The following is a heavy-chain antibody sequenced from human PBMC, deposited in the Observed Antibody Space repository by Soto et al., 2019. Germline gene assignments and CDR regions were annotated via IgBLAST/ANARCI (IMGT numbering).Heavy chain of an antibody. J-gene: IGHJ5*02. D-gene: IGHD6-13*01. V-gene: IGHV2-26*01. CDR3: ARIKAAADRGWFDP. Sequence: QVTLKESGPVLVKPTETLTLTCTVSGFSLSNARMGVSWIRQPPGKALEWLAHIFSNDEKSYSTSLKSRLTTLKPTXXSQVVLTMTNMDPVDTATYYCARIKAAADRGWFDPWGQGTLVTVSS. CDR1: GFSLSNARMG. CDR2: IFSNDEK.